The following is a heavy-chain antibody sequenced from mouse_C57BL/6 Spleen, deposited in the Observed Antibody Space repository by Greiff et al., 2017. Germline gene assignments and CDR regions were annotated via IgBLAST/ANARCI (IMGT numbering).Heavy chain of an antibody. J-gene: IGHJ4*01. CDR3: ARGGGSSRYAMDY. Sequence: EVQRVESGGGLVKPGGSLKLSCAASGFTFSSYAMSWVRQTPEKRLEWVATISDGGCYTYYPDNVKGRFTISRDNAKNNLYLQMSHLKSEDTAMYYCARGGGSSRYAMDYWGQGTSVTVSS. D-gene: IGHD1-1*01. CDR2: ISDGGCYT. V-gene: IGHV5-4*01. CDR1: GFTFSSYA.